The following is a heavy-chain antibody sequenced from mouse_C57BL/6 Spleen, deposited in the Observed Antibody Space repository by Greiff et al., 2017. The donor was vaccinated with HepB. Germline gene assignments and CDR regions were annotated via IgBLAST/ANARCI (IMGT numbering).Heavy chain of an antibody. CDR1: GYTFTSYW. CDR2: IHPNSGST. Sequence: VQLQQPGAELVKPGASVKLSCKASGYTFTSYWMHWVKQRPGQGLEWIGMIHPNSGSTNYNEKFKSKATLTVDKSSSTAYMQLSSLTSEDSAVYYCARWLLDSSGAFAYWGQGTLVTVSA. CDR3: ARWLLDSSGAFAY. V-gene: IGHV1-64*01. J-gene: IGHJ3*01. D-gene: IGHD3-2*02.